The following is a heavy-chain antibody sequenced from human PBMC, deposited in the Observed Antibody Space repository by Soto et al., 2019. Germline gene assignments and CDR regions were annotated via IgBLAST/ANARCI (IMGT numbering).Heavy chain of an antibody. Sequence: HPGGSLRLSCAASGFTFSLYAMHWVRQAPGKGLEWVAVISYDGSNKYYADSVKGRFTISRDNSKNTLYLQMNSLRAEDTAVYYCARAGSYSEWVAYWGQGT. CDR1: GFTFSLYA. J-gene: IGHJ4*02. D-gene: IGHD1-26*01. CDR2: ISYDGSNK. V-gene: IGHV3-30-3*01. CDR3: ARAGSYSEWVAY.